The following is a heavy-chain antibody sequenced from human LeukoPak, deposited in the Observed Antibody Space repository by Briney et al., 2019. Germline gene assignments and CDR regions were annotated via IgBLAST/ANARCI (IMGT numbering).Heavy chain of an antibody. V-gene: IGHV3-9*01. J-gene: IGHJ4*02. D-gene: IGHD4-17*01. Sequence: GRSLRLSCAASGATFDDYAIHWVRQAPGKGLEWVSGISWSGGSISYADSVKGRFTISRDNAKNSLYLQMNSLRAEDTALYYCVKHQVTDDYGDYLRGGFDYWGEGILVTVSS. CDR2: ISWSGGSI. CDR3: VKHQVTDDYGDYLRGGFDY. CDR1: GATFDDYA.